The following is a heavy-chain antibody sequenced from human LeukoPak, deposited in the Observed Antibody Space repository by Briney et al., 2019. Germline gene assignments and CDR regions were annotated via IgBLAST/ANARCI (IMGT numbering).Heavy chain of an antibody. CDR3: AREMLGSSGWYKLYY. CDR2: IDAGNGNT. J-gene: IGHJ4*02. Sequence: GASVKVSCKASGYTFTSYAMHWVRQAPGQRLEWMGWIDAGNGNTKYSQKFQGRVTITRDTSASTAYMELSSLRSEDTAVYYCAREMLGSSGWYKLYYWGQGTLVTVSS. CDR1: GYTFTSYA. V-gene: IGHV1-3*01. D-gene: IGHD6-19*01.